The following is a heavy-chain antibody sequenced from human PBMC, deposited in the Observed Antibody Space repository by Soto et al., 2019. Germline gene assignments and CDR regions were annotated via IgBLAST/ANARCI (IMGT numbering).Heavy chain of an antibody. D-gene: IGHD3-3*01. Sequence: QERLVQSGAEVRKPGSSVKVSCKVTGGTSTRYAXNWXRQAPGXXXXXXGGIVPMFGTSKYAQKFQGRVTITADTSTNIAYMELRSLRSEDTAVYYCNRGSEYDFWSGYLWGQGTLVSVSS. J-gene: IGHJ4*02. CDR3: NRGSEYDFWSGYL. V-gene: IGHV1-69*06. CDR1: GGTSTRYA. CDR2: IVPMFGTS.